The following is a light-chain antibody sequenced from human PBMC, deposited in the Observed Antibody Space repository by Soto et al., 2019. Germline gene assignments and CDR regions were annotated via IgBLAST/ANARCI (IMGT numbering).Light chain of an antibody. J-gene: IGLJ1*01. V-gene: IGLV3-21*02. CDR3: QVWDSSSDPPDV. Sequence: SYELTQPPSVSVAPGQTARITCGGNNIGSKSVHWYQQKPGQAPVLVVYDDSDRPSGIPERFSGSNSGNTATLTISRVEARDEADYCCQVWDSSSDPPDVFGTGTKLTVL. CDR2: DDS. CDR1: NIGSKS.